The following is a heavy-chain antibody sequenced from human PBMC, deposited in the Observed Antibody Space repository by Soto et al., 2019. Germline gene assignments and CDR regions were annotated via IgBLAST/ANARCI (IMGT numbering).Heavy chain of an antibody. CDR1: GFTVSSSE. D-gene: IGHD3-16*01. Sequence: EVQLVESGGGLVQPGGSLRLSCTASGFTVSSSEMNWVRQAPGKGREWVSYINEDGTTIYADSVKGRFTISRDSAENSLFLQMNSLRADDTAVYYCSRDKGERVAYGMDVWGQGTTVTVSS. J-gene: IGHJ6*02. CDR3: SRDKGERVAYGMDV. CDR2: INEDGTTI. V-gene: IGHV3-48*03.